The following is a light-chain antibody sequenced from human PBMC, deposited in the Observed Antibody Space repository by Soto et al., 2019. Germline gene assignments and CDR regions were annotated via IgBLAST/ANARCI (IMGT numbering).Light chain of an antibody. J-gene: IGKJ5*01. CDR1: QSVRGN. CDR3: QQYNNWPFIS. V-gene: IGKV3-15*01. Sequence: EIVMTQSPATLSVSPGERATLSCRASQSVRGNLAWYQQRPGQSPRLLIYGASYRATCIPARFSGSGSGTECTLSLSSLHSEDFAVYYCQQYNNWPFISFGQGTRLEIK. CDR2: GAS.